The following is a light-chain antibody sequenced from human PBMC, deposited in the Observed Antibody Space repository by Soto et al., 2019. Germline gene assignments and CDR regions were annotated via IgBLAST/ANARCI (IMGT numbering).Light chain of an antibody. CDR1: QSVGNN. CDR2: ATS. CDR3: QQYGDWPLT. Sequence: PGERATLSCRASQSVGNNFAWYQQKPGQAPRLLIFATSTRATGVPARFSGSGSGTEFTLTISSLQSEDFAVYYCQQYGDWPLTFGGGAKVEIE. V-gene: IGKV3-15*01. J-gene: IGKJ4*01.